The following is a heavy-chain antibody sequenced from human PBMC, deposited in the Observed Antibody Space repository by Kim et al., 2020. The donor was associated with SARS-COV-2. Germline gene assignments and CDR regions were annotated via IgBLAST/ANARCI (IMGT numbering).Heavy chain of an antibody. Sequence: GGTYYNPALKSRVTISVDTSKNQFSLKLSSVTAADTAVYYCARTLWFPDYWGQGTLVTVSS. V-gene: IGHV4-39*01. D-gene: IGHD3-10*01. J-gene: IGHJ4*02. CDR2: GGT. CDR3: ARTLWFPDY.